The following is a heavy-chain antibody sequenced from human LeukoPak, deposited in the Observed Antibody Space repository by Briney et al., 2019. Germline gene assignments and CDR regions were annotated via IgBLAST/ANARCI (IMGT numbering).Heavy chain of an antibody. CDR2: INSDGSWT. D-gene: IGHD2-2*01. Sequence: GGSLRLSCAASENYWMHWVRQAPGKGLVWASHINSDGSWTSYADSVKGRFTISKDNAKNTVYLQMNNLRAEDTAVYYCVSFYETYWGRGTLVTVSS. CDR3: VSFYETY. J-gene: IGHJ4*02. V-gene: IGHV3-74*01. CDR1: ENYW.